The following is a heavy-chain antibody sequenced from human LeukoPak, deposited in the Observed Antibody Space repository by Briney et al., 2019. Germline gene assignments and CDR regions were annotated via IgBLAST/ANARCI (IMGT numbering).Heavy chain of an antibody. J-gene: IGHJ4*02. V-gene: IGHV4-30-4*01. CDR3: ARVSRFNYFDY. D-gene: IGHD3-10*01. Sequence: SQTLSLTCTVSVDPIISGDYYWSWIRQPPGKGLEWIGYIFYRGNTYFNPSLKTRLTISVDTSKNQFSLNVSSVTAADTAFYYCARVSRFNYFDYWGQGTLVTVSS. CDR2: IFYRGNT. CDR1: VDPIISGDYY.